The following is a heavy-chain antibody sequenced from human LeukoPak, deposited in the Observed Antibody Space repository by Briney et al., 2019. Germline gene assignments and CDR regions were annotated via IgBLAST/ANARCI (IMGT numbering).Heavy chain of an antibody. CDR2: IYYSGST. CDR1: GGPKSSYN. V-gene: IGHV4-59*08. Sequence: PSETLSLTCTVYGGPKSSYNRSWIRQPPGKGLERIGYIYYSGSTNFNPSLKSRVSISVDSSKNQFVLRLSSVTAADTTVYYCATHLIEGRPGGRVDPWGQGILVTVSS. J-gene: IGHJ5*02. CDR3: ATHLIEGRPGGRVDP. D-gene: IGHD6-6*01.